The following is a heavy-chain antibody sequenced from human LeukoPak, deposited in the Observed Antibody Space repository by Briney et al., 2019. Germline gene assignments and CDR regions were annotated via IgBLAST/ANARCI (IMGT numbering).Heavy chain of an antibody. Sequence: GGSLRLSCAASGFTFSSYSMNWVRQAPGKGLEWVSSISSSSSYIYYADSVKGRFTISRDNAKNPLYLQMNSLRAEDTAVYYCARATNMVRGDYYFDYWGQGTLVTVSS. V-gene: IGHV3-21*01. CDR1: GFTFSSYS. D-gene: IGHD3-10*01. CDR3: ARATNMVRGDYYFDY. J-gene: IGHJ4*02. CDR2: ISSSSSYI.